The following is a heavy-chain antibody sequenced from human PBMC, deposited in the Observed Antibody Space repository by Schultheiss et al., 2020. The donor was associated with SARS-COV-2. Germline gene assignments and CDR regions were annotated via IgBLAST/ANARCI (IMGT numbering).Heavy chain of an antibody. D-gene: IGHD6-6*01. CDR1: GGSISSYY. J-gene: IGHJ5*02. CDR3: ARGGGIAARPVWFDP. Sequence: SETLSLTCTVSGGSISSYYWGWIRQPPGKGLEWIGSIYHSGSTYYNPSLKSRVTISVDTSKNQFSLKLSSVTAADTAVYYCARGGGIAARPVWFDPWGQGTLVTVSS. CDR2: IYHSGST. V-gene: IGHV4-39*07.